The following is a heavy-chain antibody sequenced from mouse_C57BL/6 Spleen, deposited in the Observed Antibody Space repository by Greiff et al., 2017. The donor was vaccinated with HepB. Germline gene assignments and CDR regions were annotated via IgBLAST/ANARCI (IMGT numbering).Heavy chain of an antibody. J-gene: IGHJ3*01. CDR1: GYSITSGYY. CDR3: ARESYDWFAY. Sequence: ESGPGLVKPSQSLSLTCSVTGYSITSGYYWNWIRQFPGNKLEWMGYISYDGSNNYNPSLKNRISITRDTSKNQFFLKLNSVTTEDTATYDCARESYDWFAYWGQGTLVTVSA. CDR2: ISYDGSN. V-gene: IGHV3-6*01. D-gene: IGHD1-1*01.